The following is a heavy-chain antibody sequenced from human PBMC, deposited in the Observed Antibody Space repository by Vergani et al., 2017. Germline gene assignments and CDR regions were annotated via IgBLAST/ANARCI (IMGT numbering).Heavy chain of an antibody. CDR3: AREGAYYDFWSGYYPRGYYFDY. V-gene: IGHV1-69*11. D-gene: IGHD3-3*01. CDR2: IIPILGTA. CDR1: GGTFSSYA. Sequence: QVQLVQSGAEVKKPGSSVKVSCKASGGTFSSYAISWVRQAPGQGLEWMGRIIPILGTANYAQKFQGRVTITADESTSTAYMELSSLRSEDTAVYYCAREGAYYDFWSGYYPRGYYFDYWGQGTLVTVSS. J-gene: IGHJ4*02.